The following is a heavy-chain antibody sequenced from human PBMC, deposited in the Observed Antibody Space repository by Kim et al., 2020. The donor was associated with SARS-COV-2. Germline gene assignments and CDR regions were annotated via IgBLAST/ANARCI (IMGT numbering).Heavy chain of an antibody. Sequence: GGSLRLSCAASGFTFDDYAMHWVRQAPGKGLEWVSGISWNSGSIGYADSVKGRFTISRDNAKNSLYLQMNSLRAEDTALYYCAKGMATISGYFDYWGQGT. J-gene: IGHJ4*02. V-gene: IGHV3-9*01. CDR2: ISWNSGSI. CDR1: GFTFDDYA. CDR3: AKGMATISGYFDY. D-gene: IGHD5-12*01.